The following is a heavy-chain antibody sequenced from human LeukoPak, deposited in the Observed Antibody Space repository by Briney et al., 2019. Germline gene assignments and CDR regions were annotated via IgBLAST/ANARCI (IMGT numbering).Heavy chain of an antibody. J-gene: IGHJ4*02. Sequence: GGSLRLSCAASGFTFSTYWMHWVRQAPGKGLVWVSRINSDGSSTIYGDSVKGRFTMSRDNAKKTLYLQMNSLRAEDTAVYYCARDEGDQWQPLDYWGQGTLVTVSS. V-gene: IGHV3-74*01. CDR2: INSDGSST. CDR3: ARDEGDQWQPLDY. D-gene: IGHD6-19*01. CDR1: GFTFSTYW.